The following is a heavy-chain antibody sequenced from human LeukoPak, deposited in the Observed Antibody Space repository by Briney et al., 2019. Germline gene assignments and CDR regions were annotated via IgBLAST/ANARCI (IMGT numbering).Heavy chain of an antibody. V-gene: IGHV3-7*01. D-gene: IGHD5-12*01. CDR2: IKQDGSEK. CDR1: GFTFSSYW. J-gene: IGHJ3*02. CDR3: ARVRGISGYDYEAFDI. Sequence: GGSLRLSCAASGFTFSSYWMSWVRQAPGKGLEWVANIKQDGSEKYYVDSVKGRFTISRDNAKNSLYLQMNSLRAEDTAVYYCARVRGISGYDYEAFDIWGQGTMVTVSS.